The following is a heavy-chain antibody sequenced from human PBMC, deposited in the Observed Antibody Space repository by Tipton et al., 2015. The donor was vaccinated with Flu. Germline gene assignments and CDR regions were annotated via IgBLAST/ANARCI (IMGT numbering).Heavy chain of an antibody. CDR1: GGSISGYY. CDR2: IHHSGST. D-gene: IGHD5-24*01. V-gene: IGHV4-59*08. Sequence: TLSLTCSVSGGSISGYYWSWIRQPPGKGLEWIGSIHHSGSTNYKPSLKSRVSISVDTAKNQFSLNLRSVTAADTAFYYCARSRGLPIADFFDAWGHGTLVTVTS. J-gene: IGHJ4*01. CDR3: ARSRGLPIADFFDA.